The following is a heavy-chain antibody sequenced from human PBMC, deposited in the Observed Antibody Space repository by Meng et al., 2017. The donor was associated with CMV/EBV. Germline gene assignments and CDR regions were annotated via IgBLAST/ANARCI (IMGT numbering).Heavy chain of an antibody. V-gene: IGHV4-34*01. D-gene: IGHD3-3*01. Sequence: SETLSLTCAVYGGSFSGYYWSWIRQPPGKGLEWIGEINHSGSTNYNPSLKSRVTISVDTSKNQFSLKLSSVTAADTAVYYCARGQGFWSGKPTPSFDYWGQGTLVTVSS. CDR1: GGSFSGYY. J-gene: IGHJ4*02. CDR3: ARGQGFWSGKPTPSFDY. CDR2: INHSGST.